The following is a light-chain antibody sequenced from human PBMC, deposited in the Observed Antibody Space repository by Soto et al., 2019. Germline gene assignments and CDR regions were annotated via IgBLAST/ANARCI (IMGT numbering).Light chain of an antibody. J-gene: IGLJ2*01. CDR3: RSYDNRFTGAV. Sequence: QSVLTQPPSVSGAVGQRVTITFTWTTSSIGAGYDVDWYHQLPGTAPKLLISRNSNRPSGVPDRFSGSKSGTSASLAVTGLQAADEGDYYCRSYDNRFTGAVFGGGTKLTVL. CDR1: TSSIGAGYD. CDR2: RNS. V-gene: IGLV1-40*01.